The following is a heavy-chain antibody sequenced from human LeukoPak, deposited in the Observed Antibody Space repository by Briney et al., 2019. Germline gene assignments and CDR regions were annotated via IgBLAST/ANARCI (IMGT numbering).Heavy chain of an antibody. V-gene: IGHV3-21*01. CDR2: ISSTFSYI. D-gene: IGHD5-12*01. Sequence: GGSLRLSCAASGFTFSSYSMNWVRQAPGRGLEWVSSISSTFSYIYYADSVKGRFTISRDNAKNSLYLQMNSLRAEDTAVYYCARAPDLGLALWYFALWGRGTLVTASS. J-gene: IGHJ2*01. CDR1: GFTFSSYS. CDR3: ARAPDLGLALWYFAL.